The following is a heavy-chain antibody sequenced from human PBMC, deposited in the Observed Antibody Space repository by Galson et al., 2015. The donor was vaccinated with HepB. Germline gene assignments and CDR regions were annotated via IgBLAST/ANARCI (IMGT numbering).Heavy chain of an antibody. V-gene: IGHV1-2*02. CDR3: ARVAPGGLRYFDWLFDY. CDR2: INPNSGGT. CDR1: GYTFTGYY. Sequence: SVKVSCKASGYTFTGYYMHWVRQAPGQGLEWMGWINPNSGGTNYAQKFQGRVTMTRDTSISTAYMELSRLRSDDTAVYYCARVAPGGLRYFDWLFDYWGQGTLVTVSS. D-gene: IGHD3-9*01. J-gene: IGHJ4*02.